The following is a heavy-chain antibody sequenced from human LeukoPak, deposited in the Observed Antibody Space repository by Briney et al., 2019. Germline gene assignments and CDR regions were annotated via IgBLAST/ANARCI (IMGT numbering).Heavy chain of an antibody. Sequence: GGSLRLPCVASGFTFTRYWMHWVRQVPGKGLVWVSRINTDGSSTSYADSVKGRFTISRDNAKNTLYLQMDSLRTDDTAVYYCATPWSYWGQGILVTVSS. D-gene: IGHD3-3*01. J-gene: IGHJ4*02. CDR2: INTDGSST. CDR1: GFTFTRYW. CDR3: ATPWSY. V-gene: IGHV3-74*01.